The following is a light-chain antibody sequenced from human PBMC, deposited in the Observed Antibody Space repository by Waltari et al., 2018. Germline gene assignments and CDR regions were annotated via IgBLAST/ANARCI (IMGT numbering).Light chain of an antibody. Sequence: EIVLTQSPATLSLSPGESATLSCRASQSVSSYSAWYQQKPGQAPRLLIYDASNRATGIPARFSGSGSGTDFTLTISSLEPEDFAVYYCQQRSNWPPWTFGQGTKVEIK. CDR1: QSVSSY. CDR2: DAS. CDR3: QQRSNWPPWT. J-gene: IGKJ1*01. V-gene: IGKV3-11*01.